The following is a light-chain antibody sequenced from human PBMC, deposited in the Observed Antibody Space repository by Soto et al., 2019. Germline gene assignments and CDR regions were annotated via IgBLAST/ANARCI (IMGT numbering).Light chain of an antibody. CDR2: AAS. CDR3: QQYGNSPFT. CDR1: QSVSNNY. J-gene: IGKJ2*01. Sequence: EIVLTQSPGTLSLSPGERATLSCRTSQSVSNNYLARYQQKPGQTPRLLIYAASSRATGVPDRFSGSGSGTDFTLTVSRLEPEDFAVFYCQQYGNSPFTFGPGTKVEIK. V-gene: IGKV3-20*01.